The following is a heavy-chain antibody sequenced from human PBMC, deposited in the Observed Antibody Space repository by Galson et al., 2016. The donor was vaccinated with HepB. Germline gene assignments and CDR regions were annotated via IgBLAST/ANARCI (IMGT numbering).Heavy chain of an antibody. Sequence: SLRLSCAASGFNFNNYGMHWVRQAPGKGLEWVAIISTDGNNKHYGDSVKGRFTISRDNSKNTLYLQMSSLRTEDTAVYYCAKDGHYDILTGYSHYFDYWGQGTLVTVSS. V-gene: IGHV3-30*18. CDR3: AKDGHYDILTGYSHYFDY. D-gene: IGHD3-9*01. CDR2: ISTDGNNK. J-gene: IGHJ4*02. CDR1: GFNFNNYG.